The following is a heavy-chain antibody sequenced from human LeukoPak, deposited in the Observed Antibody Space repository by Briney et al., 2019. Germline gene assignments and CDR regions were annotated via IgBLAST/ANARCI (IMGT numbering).Heavy chain of an antibody. CDR3: AGYRRIAAAGTGWFDP. J-gene: IGHJ5*02. CDR2: IYHSGST. V-gene: IGHV4-38-2*02. D-gene: IGHD6-13*01. Sequence: PSETLSLTCTVSGYSISSGYYWGWIRQPPGKGLEWIGSIYHSGSTYYNPSLKSRVTISVDTSKNQFSLKLSSVTAADTAVYYCAGYRRIAAAGTGWFDPWGQGTLVTVSS. CDR1: GYSISSGYY.